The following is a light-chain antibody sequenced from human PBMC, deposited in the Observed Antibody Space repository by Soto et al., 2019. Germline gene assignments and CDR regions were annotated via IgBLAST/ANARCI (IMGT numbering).Light chain of an antibody. J-gene: IGKJ2*01. Sequence: EIVVTQSPVTLSLSPGDRATLSCRASRSVSTYLAWYQQKPGQAPRLLIYDTSHRATGIPARFSGSGSGTDFTLTISSLEPEDFAVYYCQQRSNWPRYTFGQGTKLEIK. CDR1: RSVSTY. CDR2: DTS. V-gene: IGKV3-11*01. CDR3: QQRSNWPRYT.